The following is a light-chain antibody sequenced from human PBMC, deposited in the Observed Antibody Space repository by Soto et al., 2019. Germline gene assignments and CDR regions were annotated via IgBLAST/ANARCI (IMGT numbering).Light chain of an antibody. CDR2: NNN. CDR3: AAWDDSLQNYV. V-gene: IGLV1-44*01. CDR1: SSNIGSRT. Sequence: QSVLTQPPSASGTPGQRVTISCSGSSSNIGSRTVSWYQHLPGTAPKLLIYNNNQRPSGVSDRFSGSKSGTSASLAISGLQSEDEADYYCAAWDDSLQNYVFGTGTKVTVL. J-gene: IGLJ1*01.